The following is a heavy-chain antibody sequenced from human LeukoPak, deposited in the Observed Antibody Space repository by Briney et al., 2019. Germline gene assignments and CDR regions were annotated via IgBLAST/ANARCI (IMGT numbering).Heavy chain of an antibody. CDR2: IYYSGST. V-gene: IGHV4-61*01. D-gene: IGHD4-17*01. CDR1: GGSVSSGSYY. CDR3: ARASYGDYLLVMDV. Sequence: SETLSLTCTVSGGSVSSGSYYWSWIRQPPGKGPVWIGYIYYSGSTNYNPSLKSRVTISVDTSKNQFSLKLSSVTAADTAVYYCARASYGDYLLVMDVWGQGTTVTVSS. J-gene: IGHJ6*02.